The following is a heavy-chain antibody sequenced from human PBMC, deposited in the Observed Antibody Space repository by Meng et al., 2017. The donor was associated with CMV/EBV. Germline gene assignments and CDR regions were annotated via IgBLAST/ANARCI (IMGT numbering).Heavy chain of an antibody. Sequence: ETLSLTCAASGFTFSSYSMNWVRQAPGKGLEWVSYISSNSSTIYYADSVKGRFTISRDNAKNSLYLQMNSLRAEDTAVYYCASRAYCGGDCFDAFDIWGQGTMVTVSS. J-gene: IGHJ3*02. D-gene: IGHD2-21*01. CDR3: ASRAYCGGDCFDAFDI. CDR2: ISSNSSTI. CDR1: GFTFSSYS. V-gene: IGHV3-48*04.